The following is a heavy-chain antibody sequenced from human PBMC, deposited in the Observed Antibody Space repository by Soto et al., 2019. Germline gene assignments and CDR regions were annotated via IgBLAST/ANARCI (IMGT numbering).Heavy chain of an antibody. D-gene: IGHD5-12*01. V-gene: IGHV1-46*01. Sequence: AASVKVSWKASGYAFTSYYMHWVRQAPGQGLEWMGIINPSGGSTSYAQKFQGRVTMTRDTSTSTVYMELSSLRSEDTAVYYCARDTYSGYQGYYYYGMDVWGQGTTVTVSS. CDR1: GYAFTSYY. J-gene: IGHJ6*02. CDR3: ARDTYSGYQGYYYYGMDV. CDR2: INPSGGST.